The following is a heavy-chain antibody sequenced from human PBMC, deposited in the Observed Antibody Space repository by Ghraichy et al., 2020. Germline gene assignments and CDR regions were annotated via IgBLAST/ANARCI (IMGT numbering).Heavy chain of an antibody. CDR3: ARVGSPDPMGRARVPSVDY. D-gene: IGHD2-15*01. Sequence: ASVKVSCKASGYTFTSYDINWVRQAPGQGLEWMGWMNPNSGNTGYAQKFQGRVTMTRNTSISTAYMELSSLRSEDTAVYYCARVGSPDPMGRARVPSVDYWGQGTLVTVAS. J-gene: IGHJ4*02. CDR2: MNPNSGNT. CDR1: GYTFTSYD. V-gene: IGHV1-8*01.